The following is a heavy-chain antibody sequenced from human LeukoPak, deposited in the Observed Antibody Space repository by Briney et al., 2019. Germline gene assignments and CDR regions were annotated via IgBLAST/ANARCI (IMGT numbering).Heavy chain of an antibody. V-gene: IGHV4-39*07. Sequence: SETLSLTCTVSGASITSKAYFWGWIRRPPGKGLEWVGTLSYDGSAYYNTSLRSRVTISVDTSKSQFSLSLRSVTAADTAVYYCARVYYDILTGYYDDYWGQGTLVTVSS. CDR3: ARVYYDILTGYYDDY. CDR2: LSYDGSA. D-gene: IGHD3-9*01. CDR1: GASITSKAYF. J-gene: IGHJ4*02.